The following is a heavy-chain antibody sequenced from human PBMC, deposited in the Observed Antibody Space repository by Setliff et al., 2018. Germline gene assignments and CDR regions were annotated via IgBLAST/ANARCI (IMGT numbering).Heavy chain of an antibody. CDR3: ARDVGTSSFEVATMIVVAATDAFDI. Sequence: ASVKVSCKASGYTFTSYGISWVRQAPGQGREWMGWISAYNGNTNYAQKLQGRVTMTTDTSTSTAYMELRSLRSDDTAVYYCARDVGTSSFEVATMIVVAATDAFDIWGQGTMVTAS. CDR1: GYTFTSYG. D-gene: IGHD3-22*01. J-gene: IGHJ3*02. V-gene: IGHV1-18*01. CDR2: ISAYNGNT.